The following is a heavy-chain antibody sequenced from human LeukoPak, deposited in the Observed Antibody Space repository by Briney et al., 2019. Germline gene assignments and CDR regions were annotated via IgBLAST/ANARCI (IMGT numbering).Heavy chain of an antibody. CDR1: GFTFSSYS. D-gene: IGHD5-24*01. J-gene: IGHJ4*02. Sequence: PGGSLRLSCAVSGFTFSSYSMNWVRQPPGKGLEWIGEINHSGSTNYNPSLKSRVTISVDTSKNQFSLKLSSVTAADTAVYYCAREMATMFDYWGQGTLVTVSS. CDR3: AREMATMFDY. V-gene: IGHV4-34*01. CDR2: INHSGST.